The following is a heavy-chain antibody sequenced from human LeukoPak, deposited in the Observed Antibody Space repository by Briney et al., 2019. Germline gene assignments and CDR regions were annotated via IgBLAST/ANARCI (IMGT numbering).Heavy chain of an antibody. CDR2: IRQDGSDK. D-gene: IGHD2-2*01. J-gene: IGHJ4*02. CDR1: GFTFSAYW. Sequence: GGSLRLSCAASGFTFSAYWMSWVRQAPGKGLEWVANIRQDGSDKYYVDSVKGRFTISRDNAKNSLYLQMNSLRAEDTAVYYCARDGASAMPFDYWGQGTLVTVSS. V-gene: IGHV3-7*01. CDR3: ARDGASAMPFDY.